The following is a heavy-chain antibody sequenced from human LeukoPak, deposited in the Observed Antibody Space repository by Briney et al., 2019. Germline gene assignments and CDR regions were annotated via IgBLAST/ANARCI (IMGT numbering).Heavy chain of an antibody. CDR3: ARSTMVQGVH. D-gene: IGHD3-10*01. V-gene: IGHV3-48*02. CDR2: ISSSSSTI. J-gene: IGHJ4*02. Sequence: PGVSLRLFCAASGFTLSSYSMNWVRQAPGKGLEWVSYISSSSSTIYYADSVKGRFTISRDNAKNSLYLQMNSLRDEDTAVYYCARSTMVQGVHWGQGTLVTVSS. CDR1: GFTLSSYS.